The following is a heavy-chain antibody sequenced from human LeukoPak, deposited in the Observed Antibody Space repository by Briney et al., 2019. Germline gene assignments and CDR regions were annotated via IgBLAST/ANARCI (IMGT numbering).Heavy chain of an antibody. V-gene: IGHV3-9*01. CDR3: AKDLGARYYYYGMDV. Sequence: GGSLRLSCAASGFTFDDYAMHWVRQAPGKGLEWVSGISWNSGSIGYADSVKGRFTISRDNAKNSLYLQMNSLRAVDTALYYCAKDLGARYYYYGMDVWGQGTTVTVSS. CDR2: ISWNSGSI. J-gene: IGHJ6*02. D-gene: IGHD1-26*01. CDR1: GFTFDDYA.